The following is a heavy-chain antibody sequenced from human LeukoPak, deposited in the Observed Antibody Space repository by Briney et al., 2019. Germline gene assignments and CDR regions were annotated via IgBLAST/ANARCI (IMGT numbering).Heavy chain of an antibody. CDR1: GFTFSNYA. D-gene: IGHD1-26*01. V-gene: IGHV3-23*01. CDR2: ISGSGGST. J-gene: IGHJ4*02. CDR3: ARDKIVGATYFDY. Sequence: QAGGSLRLSCAASGFTFSNYAMSWVRQAPGKGLEWVSAISGSGGSTYYADSVKGRFTISRDNSKNTLYLQMNSLRAEDTAVYYCARDKIVGATYFDYWGQGTLVTVSS.